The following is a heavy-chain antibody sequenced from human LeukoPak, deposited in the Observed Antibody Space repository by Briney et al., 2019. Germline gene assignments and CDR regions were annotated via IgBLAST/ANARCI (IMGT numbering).Heavy chain of an antibody. CDR3: ARMNYVSSGWGAPFDD. CDR2: ISPSSSRI. J-gene: IGHJ4*02. Sequence: PAGGSLRLSCAASGFTFSSYNMNWVRQAPGKGLEWVSYISPSSSRIDYAASVRGRFTISRDNAKSSLYLQMNSLSTDDTAVYYCARMNYVSSGWGAPFDDWGQGTLVTVSS. CDR1: GFTFSSYN. D-gene: IGHD1-7*01. V-gene: IGHV3-48*04.